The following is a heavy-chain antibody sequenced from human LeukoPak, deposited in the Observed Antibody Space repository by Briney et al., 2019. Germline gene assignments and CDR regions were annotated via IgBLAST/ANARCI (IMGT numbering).Heavy chain of an antibody. CDR2: FSGSGGST. D-gene: IGHD6-19*01. CDR3: VRDAPRSGWDHYYYYYMDV. Sequence: PGGSLRLSCAASGFTFNSYSMYWVRQAPGKGLECISGFSGSGGSTYYADSVKGRFTISRDNAKNTLYLRMNSLRAEDTAVYYCVRDAPRSGWDHYYYYYMDVWGKGTTVTISS. CDR1: GFTFNSYS. J-gene: IGHJ6*03. V-gene: IGHV3-23*01.